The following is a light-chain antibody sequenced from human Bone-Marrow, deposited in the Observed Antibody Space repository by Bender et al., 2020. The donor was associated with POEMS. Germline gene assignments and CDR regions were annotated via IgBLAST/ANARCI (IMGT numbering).Light chain of an antibody. CDR2: DVT. CDR1: SSGVGGYGY. V-gene: IGLV2-14*03. J-gene: IGLJ2*01. Sequence: QSALTQPASVSGSPGQSITISCTGASSGVGGYGYVSWYQQHPGKAPKLLIYDVTYRPSGTSTRFSGSLSGNTASLIISGLQAEDEAQYYCSSYTTTSAVLFGGGAKLTVL. CDR3: SSYTTTSAVL.